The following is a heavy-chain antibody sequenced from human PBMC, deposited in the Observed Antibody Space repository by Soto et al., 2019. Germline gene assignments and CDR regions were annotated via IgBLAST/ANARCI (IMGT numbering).Heavy chain of an antibody. CDR2: ISSSSSYI. CDR1: GFTFSSYS. D-gene: IGHD3-16*02. V-gene: IGHV3-21*01. Sequence: GGSLRLSCAASGFTFSSYSMNWVRQAPGKGLEWVSSISSSSSYIYYADSVKGRFTISRDNAKNSLYLQMNSLRAEDTAVYYCARDIGMITFGGVIATFDYWGQGTLVTV. J-gene: IGHJ4*02. CDR3: ARDIGMITFGGVIATFDY.